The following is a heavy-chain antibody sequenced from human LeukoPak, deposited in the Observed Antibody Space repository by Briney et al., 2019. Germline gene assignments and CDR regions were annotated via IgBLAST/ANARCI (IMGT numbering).Heavy chain of an antibody. CDR3: ARDRDTAMALFDY. D-gene: IGHD5-18*01. V-gene: IGHV3-7*01. CDR1: GFTFSSYW. J-gene: IGHJ4*02. Sequence: GGSLRLSCAASGFTFSSYWMSWVRQAPGKGLEWVANIKQDGSEKYYVDSVKGRFTISRDSAKNSLYLQMNSLRAEDTAVYYCARDRDTAMALFDYWGQGTLVTVSS. CDR2: IKQDGSEK.